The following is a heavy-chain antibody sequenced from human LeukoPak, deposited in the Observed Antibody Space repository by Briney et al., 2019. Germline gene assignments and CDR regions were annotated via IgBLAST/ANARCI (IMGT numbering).Heavy chain of an antibody. CDR2: ISGSGGST. D-gene: IGHD2-2*01. V-gene: IGHV3-23*01. Sequence: GGSQRLSCAASGFTFSSYAMSWVRQAPGKGLEWVSGISGSGGSTYSADSVKGRFTISRDNSKNTLYLQMNSLRAEDTAVYYCAKSSGYCNSTSCYPPDYWGQGTLVTVSS. J-gene: IGHJ4*02. CDR3: AKSSGYCNSTSCYPPDY. CDR1: GFTFSSYA.